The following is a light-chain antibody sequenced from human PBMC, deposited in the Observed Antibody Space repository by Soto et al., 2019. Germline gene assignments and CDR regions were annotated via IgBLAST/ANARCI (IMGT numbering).Light chain of an antibody. Sequence: QSVLTQSPSASGTPGQRVTISCSGSCSNIGSNTVNWYEQLPGTAPKLLIYSNNQRPSGVPDRISGTKSGTSASLAIRGLQSDDEDDYYCAAWDDSLNGVVFGGGTKLTVL. CDR2: SNN. V-gene: IGLV1-44*01. J-gene: IGLJ2*01. CDR3: AAWDDSLNGVV. CDR1: CSNIGSNT.